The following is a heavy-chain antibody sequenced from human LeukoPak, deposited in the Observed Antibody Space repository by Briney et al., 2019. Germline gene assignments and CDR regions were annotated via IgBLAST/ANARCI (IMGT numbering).Heavy chain of an antibody. CDR1: GFTFSSYG. J-gene: IGHJ5*02. V-gene: IGHV3-15*01. D-gene: IGHD3-10*02. Sequence: PGGSLRLSCAASGFTFSSYGMHWVRQAPGKGLEWVGRIKSKTDGGTTDYAAPVKGRFTISRDDSKNTLYLQMNSLKTEDTAVYYCTTALPLHPEYYYVDDPWGQGTLVTVSS. CDR2: IKSKTDGGTT. CDR3: TTALPLHPEYYYVDDP.